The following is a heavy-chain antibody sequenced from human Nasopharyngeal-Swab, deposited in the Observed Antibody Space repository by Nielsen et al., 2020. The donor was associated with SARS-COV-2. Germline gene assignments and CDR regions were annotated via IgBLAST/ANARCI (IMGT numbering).Heavy chain of an antibody. D-gene: IGHD2-21*02. Sequence: WVRQAPGQGLEWMGGIIPIFGTANYAQKFQGRVTMTTDTSTSTAYMELRGLRSDDTAVYYCAREAGVVTLYGMDVWGQGTTVTVSS. CDR3: AREAGVVTLYGMDV. J-gene: IGHJ6*02. CDR2: IIPIFGTA. V-gene: IGHV1-69*05.